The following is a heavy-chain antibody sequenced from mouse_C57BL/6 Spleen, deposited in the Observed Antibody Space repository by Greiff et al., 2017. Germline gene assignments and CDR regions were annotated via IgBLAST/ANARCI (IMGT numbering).Heavy chain of an antibody. V-gene: IGHV1-64*01. CDR3: ARWGGNFFAY. J-gene: IGHJ3*01. Sequence: QVQLQQSGAELVKPGASVKLSCKASGYTFTSYWMHWVKQRPGQGLEWIGMIHPNSGSTNYNEKFKSKATLTVDKSSSTAYMQLSSLTSEDSAVYYCARWGGNFFAYWGQGTLVTVSA. CDR1: GYTFTSYW. D-gene: IGHD2-1*01. CDR2: IHPNSGST.